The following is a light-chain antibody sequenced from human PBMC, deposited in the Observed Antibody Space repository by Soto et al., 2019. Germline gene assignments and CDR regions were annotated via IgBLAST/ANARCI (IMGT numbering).Light chain of an antibody. CDR1: SSDVGSSNR. V-gene: IGLV2-18*01. Sequence: QSALTQPPSVSGSPGQSVTISCTGTSSDVGSSNRVSWYQQPPGTAPKLMIYEVSNRPSGVPDRFSGSKSGNTASLTISGLQAEDEADYYCSLSRSTRVVVFGGGTKLTVL. J-gene: IGLJ2*01. CDR2: EVS. CDR3: SLSRSTRVVV.